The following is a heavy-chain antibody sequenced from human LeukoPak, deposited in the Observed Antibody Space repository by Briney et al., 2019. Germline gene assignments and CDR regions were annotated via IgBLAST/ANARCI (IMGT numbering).Heavy chain of an antibody. Sequence: PGGSLRLSCAASGFTFSSYAMHWVRQAPGKGLEWVAVISYDGSNKYYADSVKGRFTISRDNSKNTLYLQMNSLRAEDTAVYYCAREKYPKHYDDAFDIWGQGTMVTVSS. CDR2: ISYDGSNK. D-gene: IGHD2-2*01. J-gene: IGHJ3*02. CDR1: GFTFSSYA. CDR3: AREKYPKHYDDAFDI. V-gene: IGHV3-30-3*01.